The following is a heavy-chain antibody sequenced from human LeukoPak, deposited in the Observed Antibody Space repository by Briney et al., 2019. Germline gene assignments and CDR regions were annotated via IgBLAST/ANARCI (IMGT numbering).Heavy chain of an antibody. V-gene: IGHV4-39*01. J-gene: IGHJ6*03. CDR2: IYYSGST. CDR3: ASDPYSNYDYYYYMDV. D-gene: IGHD4-11*01. Sequence: SETLSLTCTVSGGSISSSSYYWGWIRQPPGKGQEWIGSIYYSGSTYYNPSLKSRVTISVDTSKNQFSLKLSSVTAADTAVYYCASDPYSNYDYYYYMDVWGKGTTVTVSS. CDR1: GGSISSSSYY.